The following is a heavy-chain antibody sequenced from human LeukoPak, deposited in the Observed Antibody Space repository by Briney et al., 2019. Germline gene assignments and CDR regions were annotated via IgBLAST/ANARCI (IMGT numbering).Heavy chain of an antibody. Sequence: PSETLSLTCTVSGGSISSSSYYWGWIRQPPGKGLEWIGSIYYSGSTYYNPSLKSRVTISVDTSKNQFSLKLSSVTAADTAVYYCARVGYCSGGSCYSDVDYWGQGTLVTVSS. D-gene: IGHD2-15*01. V-gene: IGHV4-39*01. CDR3: ARVGYCSGGSCYSDVDY. CDR2: IYYSGST. CDR1: GGSISSSSYY. J-gene: IGHJ4*02.